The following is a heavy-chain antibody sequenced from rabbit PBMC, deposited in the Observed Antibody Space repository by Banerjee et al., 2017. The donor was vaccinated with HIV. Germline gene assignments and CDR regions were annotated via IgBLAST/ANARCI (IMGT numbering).Heavy chain of an antibody. J-gene: IGHJ4*01. CDR3: ARWSDSGWISYNL. V-gene: IGHV1S45*01. CDR1: GFDLSNYYY. D-gene: IGHD1-1*01. CDR2: IYTGSGST. Sequence: QEQLEESGGGLVKPEGSLTLTCKASGFDLSNYYYMCWVRQAPGKGLEWIACIYTGSGSTYYASWAKGRFTISKSSSTTVTLQMTSLTAADTATYFCARWSDSGWISYNLWGPGTLVTVS.